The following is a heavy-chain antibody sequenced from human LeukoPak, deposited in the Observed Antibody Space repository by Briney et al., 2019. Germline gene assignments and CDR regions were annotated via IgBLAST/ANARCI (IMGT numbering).Heavy chain of an antibody. Sequence: GGSLTLSCAASGFTLSNYGLHWVRQAPGKGLECVSFIRNDGGYTFYAGSVRGRFTISRDNSKNTLYMQMNNLRVEDTAVYYCTRERYCSGASCYSDNTYFDSWGQGTLVTVSS. D-gene: IGHD2-2*01. V-gene: IGHV3-30*02. CDR1: GFTLSNYG. CDR3: TRERYCSGASCYSDNTYFDS. J-gene: IGHJ4*02. CDR2: IRNDGGYT.